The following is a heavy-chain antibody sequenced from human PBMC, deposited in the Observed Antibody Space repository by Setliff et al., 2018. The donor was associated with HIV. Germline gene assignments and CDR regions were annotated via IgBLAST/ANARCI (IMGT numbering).Heavy chain of an antibody. V-gene: IGHV4-59*02. CDR3: APGEGVASTYYHD. J-gene: IGHJ4*01. CDR2: IHHTGST. Sequence: SETLSLTCTVSDDSVSTFYWNWIRQPPGKGLEWIGFIHHTGSTVSNPSLKSRVTILMDLSRNQLSLHLASVTTADTAVYFCAPGEGVASTYYHDWVQGTQVTVSS. CDR1: DDSVSTFY. D-gene: IGHD3-3*01.